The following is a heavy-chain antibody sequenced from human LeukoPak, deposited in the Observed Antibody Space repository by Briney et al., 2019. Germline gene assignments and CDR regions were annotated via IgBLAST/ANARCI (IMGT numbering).Heavy chain of an antibody. D-gene: IGHD3-3*01. J-gene: IGHJ4*02. CDR3: ARVESQYYDSWSGYYGLDY. CDR1: GFTFSDYY. Sequence: PGGSLRLSCAASGFTFSDYYMSWIRQAPGKGLEWVSYISSSGSTIYYADSVKGRFTISRDNAKNSLYLQMNSLRAEDTAVYYCARVESQYYDSWSGYYGLDYWGQGTLVTVSS. CDR2: ISSSGSTI. V-gene: IGHV3-11*01.